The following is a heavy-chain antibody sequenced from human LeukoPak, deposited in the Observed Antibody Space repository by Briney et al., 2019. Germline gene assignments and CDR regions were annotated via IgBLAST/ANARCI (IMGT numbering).Heavy chain of an antibody. Sequence: SETLSLTCTVSGGSISSGGYYWSWFRQPAGKGLEWIGRIYATGSTGYNPSLKSRVTISVDTSKNQFSLKLSSVTAADTAVYYCARGGATHNYYYYYYMDVWGKGTTVTVSS. CDR3: ARGGATHNYYYYYYMDV. V-gene: IGHV4-61*02. CDR1: GGSISSGGYY. J-gene: IGHJ6*03. D-gene: IGHD1-26*01. CDR2: IYATGST.